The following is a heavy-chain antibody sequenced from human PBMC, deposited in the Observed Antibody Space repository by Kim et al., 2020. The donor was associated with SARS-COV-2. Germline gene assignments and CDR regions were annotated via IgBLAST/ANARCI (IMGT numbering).Heavy chain of an antibody. Sequence: GGSLRRSCAASGFTFSNYAMTWVRQTPGKGLEWVSTISGSGGGTFYVDSVKGRFTISRDNSKNTLSLQMNSLRAEDTAVYYCAKASFIPTSDTKLWCFDCWGQGTLVTVSS. V-gene: IGHV3-23*01. J-gene: IGHJ4*02. CDR1: GFTFSNYA. CDR3: AKASFIPTSDTKLWCFDC. CDR2: ISGSGGGT. D-gene: IGHD3-16*01.